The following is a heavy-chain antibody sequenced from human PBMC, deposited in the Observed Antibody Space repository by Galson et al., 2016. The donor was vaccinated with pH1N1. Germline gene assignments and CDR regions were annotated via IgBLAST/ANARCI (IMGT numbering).Heavy chain of an antibody. J-gene: IGHJ6*02. V-gene: IGHV3-30*04. CDR1: GFTFSSYA. CDR3: ARDRLPYGGNTEGIFYYNGMDV. D-gene: IGHD4-23*01. CDR2: MSYDGSHK. Sequence: SLRLSCAASGFTFSSYAMHWVRQAPGKGLEWVAVMSYDGSHKYYADSVKGRFTISRDNSKNTPYLQMNSLRAEDTAVYYCARDRLPYGGNTEGIFYYNGMDVWGQGTTVTVSS.